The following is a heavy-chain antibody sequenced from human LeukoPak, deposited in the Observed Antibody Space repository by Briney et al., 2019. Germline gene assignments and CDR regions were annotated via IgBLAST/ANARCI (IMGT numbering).Heavy chain of an antibody. V-gene: IGHV4-34*01. CDR2: INYSGST. J-gene: IGHJ4*02. CDR1: GGSFSGYY. Sequence: SETLSLTCAVYGGSFSGYYWSWIRQPPGKGLEWIGEINYSGSTNYNPSLKSRVTISVDTSKNQFSLKLSSVTAADTAVYYCARKSRGWYGGYFDYWGQGTLVTVSS. CDR3: ARKSRGWYGGYFDY. D-gene: IGHD6-19*01.